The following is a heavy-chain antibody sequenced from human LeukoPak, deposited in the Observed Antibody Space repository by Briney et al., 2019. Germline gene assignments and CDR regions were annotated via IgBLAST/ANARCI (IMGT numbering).Heavy chain of an antibody. D-gene: IGHD3-10*01. V-gene: IGHV4-30-2*01. J-gene: IGHJ5*02. Sequence: PSQTLSLTCAVSGGSISSGGYSWSWIRQPPGKGLEWIGYIYHSGSTYYNPSLKSRVTISVDRSKNQFSLKLSSVTAADTAVYYCTGMEFNRFDPWGQGTLVTVSS. CDR2: IYHSGST. CDR1: GGSISSGGYS. CDR3: TGMEFNRFDP.